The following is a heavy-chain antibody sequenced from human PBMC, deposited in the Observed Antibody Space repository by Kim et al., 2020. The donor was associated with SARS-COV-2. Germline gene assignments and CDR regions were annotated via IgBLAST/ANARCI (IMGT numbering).Heavy chain of an antibody. V-gene: IGHV3-30*07. CDR3: ARDQSAGYSSSWNDY. J-gene: IGHJ4*02. D-gene: IGHD6-13*01. Sequence: AGRVKGRFTISRDNSKNTLYLRMNSLRAEDTAVYYCARDQSAGYSSSWNDYWGQGTLVTVSS.